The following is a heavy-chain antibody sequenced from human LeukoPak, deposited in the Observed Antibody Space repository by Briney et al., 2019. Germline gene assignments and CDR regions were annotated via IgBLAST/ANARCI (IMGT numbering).Heavy chain of an antibody. J-gene: IGHJ4*02. CDR2: IYPGHSDT. CDR1: GYSFSSYW. V-gene: IGHV5-51*01. D-gene: IGHD1-26*01. CDR3: ASSIVGATRPSAFDY. Sequence: GESLKISCKGSGYSFSSYWIGWVRQMPGKGLEWMGIIYPGHSDTKYSPSFQGQVTMSADRSISTAYLQWSSLKASDTAMYYCASSIVGATRPSAFDYWGQGTLVTVPS.